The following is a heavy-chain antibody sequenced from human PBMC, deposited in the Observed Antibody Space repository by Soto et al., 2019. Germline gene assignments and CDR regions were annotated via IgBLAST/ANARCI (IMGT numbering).Heavy chain of an antibody. V-gene: IGHV4-59*01. CDR2: IYYSGST. D-gene: IGHD3-9*01. Sequence: PSETLSLTCTVSGGSISSYYWSWIRQPPGKGLEWIGYIYYSGSTNYNPSLKSRVTISVDTSKNQFSLKLSSVTAADTAVYYCARAVSLTGYYIHDAFDFWGQGTMVPVAS. J-gene: IGHJ3*01. CDR1: GGSISSYY. CDR3: ARAVSLTGYYIHDAFDF.